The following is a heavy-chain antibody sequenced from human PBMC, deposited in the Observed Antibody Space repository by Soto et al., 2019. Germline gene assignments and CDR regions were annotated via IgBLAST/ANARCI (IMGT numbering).Heavy chain of an antibody. J-gene: IGHJ6*02. V-gene: IGHV3-23*01. CDR2: ISGSGGST. CDR3: AKLRYCSGGSCYPGRNYYYGMDV. CDR1: ECTFSSYA. D-gene: IGHD2-15*01. Sequence: VGSLRLSWTASECTFSSYAVSWVRQAPGKGLEWVSVISGSGGSTYYADSVKGRFTISRDNSKNTLYLQMNSLRAEDTAVYYCAKLRYCSGGSCYPGRNYYYGMDVWGQGTTVTVFS.